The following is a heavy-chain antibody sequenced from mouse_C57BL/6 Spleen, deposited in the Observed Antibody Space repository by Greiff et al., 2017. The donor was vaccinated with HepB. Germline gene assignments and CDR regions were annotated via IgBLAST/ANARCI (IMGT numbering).Heavy chain of an antibody. CDR2: ILPGSGST. V-gene: IGHV1-9*01. CDR1: GYTFTGYW. D-gene: IGHD2-5*01. J-gene: IGHJ3*01. Sequence: QVQLQQSGAELMKPGASVKLSCKATGYTFTGYWIEWVKQRPGHGLEWIGEILPGSGSTNYNEKFKGKATFTADTSSNTAYMQLSSLTTEDSAIYYCARKGAYDSNYVGFAYWGQGTLVTVSA. CDR3: ARKGAYDSNYVGFAY.